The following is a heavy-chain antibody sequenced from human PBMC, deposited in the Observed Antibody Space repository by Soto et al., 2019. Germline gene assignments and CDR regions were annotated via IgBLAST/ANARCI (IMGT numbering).Heavy chain of an antibody. CDR1: GFTFSTYD. Sequence: QVQLVESGGGVVQPGRSLRLSCAASGFTFSTYDMHWVRQAPGKGLEWVAVISYDGGNKYYADSVKGRFTISRDNSKNTLFLQINSLRAEDTAVYYCAKPTVTTILAFDFWGQGTLVTVSS. CDR2: ISYDGGNK. J-gene: IGHJ4*02. CDR3: AKPTVTTILAFDF. D-gene: IGHD4-4*01. V-gene: IGHV3-30*18.